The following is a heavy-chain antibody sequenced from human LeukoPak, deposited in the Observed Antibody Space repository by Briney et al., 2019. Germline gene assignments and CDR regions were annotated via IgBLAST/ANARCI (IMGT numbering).Heavy chain of an antibody. D-gene: IGHD3-22*01. Sequence: ASVKVSCKASGYTFTSYDINWVRQATGQGLEWMGWMNPNSGNTGYAQKFQGRVTMTRNTSISTAYMELSSLRSEDTAVYYCARVGSSWYSYYDSSGYLYYFDYWGQGTLVTVSS. V-gene: IGHV1-8*01. CDR3: ARVGSSWYSYYDSSGYLYYFDY. J-gene: IGHJ4*02. CDR1: GYTFTSYD. CDR2: MNPNSGNT.